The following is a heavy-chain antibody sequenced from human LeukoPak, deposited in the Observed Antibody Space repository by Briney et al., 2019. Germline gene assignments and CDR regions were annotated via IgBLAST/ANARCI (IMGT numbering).Heavy chain of an antibody. J-gene: IGHJ4*02. D-gene: IGHD3-3*01. CDR2: IIPIFGTA. Sequence: SVKVSCKASGGTFSSYAISWVRQAPGQGLEWMGGIIPIFGTANYAQKFQGRVTITADESTSTAYMELSSLRSEDTAVYYCARGLRFHRPHFDYWGQGTLVTVSS. CDR1: GGTFSSYA. CDR3: ARGLRFHRPHFDY. V-gene: IGHV1-69*01.